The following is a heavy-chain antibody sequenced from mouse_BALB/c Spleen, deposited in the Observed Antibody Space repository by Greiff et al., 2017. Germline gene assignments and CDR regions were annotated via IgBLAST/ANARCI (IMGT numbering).Heavy chain of an antibody. CDR1: GFTFSSFG. J-gene: IGHJ2*01. Sequence: DVMLVESGGGLVQPGGSRKLSCAASGFTFSSFGMHWVRQAPEKGLEWVAYISSGSSTIYYADTVKGRFTISRDNPKNTLFLQMTSLRSEDTAMYYCARYDYDEGLDDWGQGTTLTVSS. D-gene: IGHD2-4*01. CDR3: ARYDYDEGLDD. V-gene: IGHV5-17*02. CDR2: ISSGSSTI.